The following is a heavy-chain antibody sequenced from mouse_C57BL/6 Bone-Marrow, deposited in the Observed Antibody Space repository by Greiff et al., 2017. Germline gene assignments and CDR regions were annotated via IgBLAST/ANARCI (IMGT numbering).Heavy chain of an antibody. CDR1: GYSITSGYY. J-gene: IGHJ4*01. CDR3: AREGDDGYYYAMDY. CDR2: ISYDGSN. V-gene: IGHV3-6*01. Sequence: DVQLQESGPGLVKPSQSLSLTCSVTGYSITSGYYWNWIRQFPGNKLEWMGYISYDGSNNYNPSLKNRISITRDTSKNQFFLKLNSVTTEDTATYYCAREGDDGYYYAMDYWGQGTSVTVSS. D-gene: IGHD2-3*01.